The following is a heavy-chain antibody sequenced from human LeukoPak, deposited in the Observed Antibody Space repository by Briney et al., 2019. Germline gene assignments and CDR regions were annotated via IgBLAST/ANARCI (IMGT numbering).Heavy chain of an antibody. CDR3: ARGLAAGRHNWFDP. CDR1: GGTFISYA. CDR2: IIPIFGTA. V-gene: IGHV1-69*13. J-gene: IGHJ5*02. D-gene: IGHD6-13*01. Sequence: ASVKVSCKASGGTFISYAISWVRQAPGQGLEWMGGIIPIFGTANYAQKFQGRVTITADESTSTAYMELSSLRSEDTAVYYCARGLAAGRHNWFDPWGQGTLVTVPS.